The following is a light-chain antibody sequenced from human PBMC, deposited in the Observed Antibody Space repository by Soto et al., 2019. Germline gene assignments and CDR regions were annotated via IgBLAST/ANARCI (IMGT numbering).Light chain of an antibody. V-gene: IGKV1-27*01. CDR2: AAS. CDR3: QKYETAPQT. J-gene: IGKJ1*01. Sequence: DIQMTQSPSSLSASVGDTVTMTCRASQGIIDYLAWYQQRPGKAPKLLMYAASTLHTGVPSRFSGSGAGTDFTLTISNLKPEDVASYYCQKYETAPQTFGQGTRVEI. CDR1: QGIIDY.